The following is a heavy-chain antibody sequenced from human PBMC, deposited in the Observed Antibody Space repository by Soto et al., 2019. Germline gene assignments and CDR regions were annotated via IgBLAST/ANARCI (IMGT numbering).Heavy chain of an antibody. CDR3: ATALSGRSLTTDH. J-gene: IGHJ4*02. CDR1: RFTFSTYG. V-gene: IGHV3-33*01. D-gene: IGHD1-26*01. Sequence: QVQLVESGGGAVQPGRSLRLSCAASRFTFSTYGMHWVRQAPGKGLEWVAFIWYDGSNYFYADSVKGRFTISRDNSKNPLYLQMNILRAEDTAVYYCATALSGRSLTTDHWGQGTLVTVSS. CDR2: IWYDGSNY.